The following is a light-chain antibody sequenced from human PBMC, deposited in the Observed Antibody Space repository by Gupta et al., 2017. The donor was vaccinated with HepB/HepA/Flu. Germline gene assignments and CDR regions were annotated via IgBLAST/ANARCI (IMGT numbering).Light chain of an antibody. CDR1: GNSGGGNN. J-gene: IGLJ3*02. CDR2: SNN. V-gene: IGLV1-44*01. Sequence: PPQPSASCAPPRRRITICMGGRGNSGGGNNVNWYQQLPGTAPKLLIYSNNKRPSGVPDRFSGSKSGTSATLAISGLQAEDEADYYCAAWDDSLNGRVFGGGTKLTVL. CDR3: AAWDDSLNGRV.